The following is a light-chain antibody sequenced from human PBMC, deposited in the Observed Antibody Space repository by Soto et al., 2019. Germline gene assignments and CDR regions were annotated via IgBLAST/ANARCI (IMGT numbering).Light chain of an antibody. J-gene: IGKJ2*01. Sequence: EIVLTQSPGTLSLSPGERATLSCRASQSIDSSYLAWYQQNPGEAPRLLMYGASSRVTGTPDRFSGSGSGTDFTLTISRLEPEDFAVYYCQQYGNSQYTFGQGTKLEIK. V-gene: IGKV3-20*01. CDR3: QQYGNSQYT. CDR1: QSIDSSY. CDR2: GAS.